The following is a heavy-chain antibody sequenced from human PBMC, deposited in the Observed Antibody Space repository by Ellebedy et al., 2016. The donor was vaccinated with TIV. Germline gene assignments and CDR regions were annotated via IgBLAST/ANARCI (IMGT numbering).Heavy chain of an antibody. V-gene: IGHV3-30*02. J-gene: IGHJ6*02. CDR1: GFIFSNYG. CDR3: ARAQRGYSFIDNHKYGMDV. CDR2: IRNDGTEK. D-gene: IGHD5-18*01. Sequence: PGGSLRLSCAASGFIFSNYGMHWVRQAPGKGLEWVALIRNDGTEKYYADSVKGRFTISRDNSNNTLDLQMNSLRAEDTAVYHCARAQRGYSFIDNHKYGMDVWGQGTTVTVSS.